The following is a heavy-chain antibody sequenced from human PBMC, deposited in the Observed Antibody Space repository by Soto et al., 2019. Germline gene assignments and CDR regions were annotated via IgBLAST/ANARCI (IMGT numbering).Heavy chain of an antibody. D-gene: IGHD6-19*01. CDR1: GFPFDDYA. CDR3: AKDRGLVLSFYFDY. V-gene: IGHV3-9*01. Sequence: EVQLVESGGGLVQPGRSLGFSGAASGFPFDDYAMHWFRQAPGKGLEWVSGISWNGGSIGYADSVKGRFTISRDNAKNSLYLQMNSLRAEDTALYYCAKDRGLVLSFYFDYWGQGTLVTVSS. J-gene: IGHJ4*02. CDR2: ISWNGGSI.